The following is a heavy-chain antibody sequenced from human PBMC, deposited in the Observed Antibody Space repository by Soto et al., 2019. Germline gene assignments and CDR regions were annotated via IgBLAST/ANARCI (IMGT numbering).Heavy chain of an antibody. CDR3: ARASAVVVIDPFDY. D-gene: IGHD3-22*01. CDR1: GFTFSSYA. Sequence: PGGSLSLSCAASGFTFSSYAMHWVRQAPGKGLEWVAVISYDGSNKYYADSVKGRFTISRDNAKNSLYLQMNSLRAEDTAVYYCARASAVVVIDPFDYWGQGTLVTVSS. V-gene: IGHV3-30-3*01. J-gene: IGHJ4*02. CDR2: ISYDGSNK.